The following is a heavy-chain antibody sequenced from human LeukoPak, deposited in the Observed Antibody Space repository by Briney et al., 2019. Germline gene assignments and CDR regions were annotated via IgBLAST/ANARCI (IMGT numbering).Heavy chain of an antibody. CDR3: ARVKRGESYRGNYYMDV. Sequence: TSETLSLTCTVSGGSISSSSYYWGWIRQPPGKGLEWIGSIYYSGSTYYNPSLKSRVTISVDTSKNQFSLKLSSVTAADTAVYYCARVKRGESYRGNYYMDVWGKGTTVTVSS. V-gene: IGHV4-39*01. CDR1: GGSISSSSYY. D-gene: IGHD1-26*01. CDR2: IYYSGST. J-gene: IGHJ6*03.